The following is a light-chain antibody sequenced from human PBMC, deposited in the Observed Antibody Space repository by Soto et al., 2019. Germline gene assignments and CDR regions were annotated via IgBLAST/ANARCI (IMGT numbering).Light chain of an antibody. CDR3: QQRSNWPRT. Sequence: EIVLTQSPATLSLSPGERATLSCRASQSVSSSLAWYQQKAGQAPRLLIYAASHRATGIPARFSGSGSGTDFSHTISSLEPEDFAVYYCQQRSNWPRTFGQGTKVEIK. J-gene: IGKJ1*01. CDR1: QSVSSS. CDR2: AAS. V-gene: IGKV3-11*01.